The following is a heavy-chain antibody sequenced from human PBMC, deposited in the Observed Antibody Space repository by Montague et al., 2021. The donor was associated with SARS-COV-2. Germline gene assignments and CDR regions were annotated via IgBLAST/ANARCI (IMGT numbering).Heavy chain of an antibody. V-gene: IGHV4-61*02. CDR2: LLTSGAT. D-gene: IGHD3-3*01. Sequence: TLSLTRTLSGDSITSKTHYWDWVRRPAGKGLEWIGRLLTSGATNFXPSLKSRLTISRDTSKNEFYLKLSSVTAADTAVYYCARDSPHFDFWRGHYGDKYYMDIWGKGTTVTVS. CDR1: GDSITSKTHY. J-gene: IGHJ6*03. CDR3: ARDSPHFDFWRGHYGDKYYMDI.